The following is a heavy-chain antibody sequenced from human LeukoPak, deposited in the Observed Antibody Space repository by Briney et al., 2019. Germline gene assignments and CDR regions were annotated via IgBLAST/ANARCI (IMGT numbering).Heavy chain of an antibody. CDR1: GDSISSYY. Sequence: PSETLSLTCTVSGDSISSYYWSWLRQPAGKGLEWVGRIYTSGSTNSNPSLKSRVTMSVDTSKNQFSLKLSSVTAADTAVYYCARSLYYYGSDSFDIWGQGTMVSVSS. CDR3: ARSLYYYGSDSFDI. CDR2: IYTSGST. J-gene: IGHJ3*02. D-gene: IGHD3-10*01. V-gene: IGHV4-4*07.